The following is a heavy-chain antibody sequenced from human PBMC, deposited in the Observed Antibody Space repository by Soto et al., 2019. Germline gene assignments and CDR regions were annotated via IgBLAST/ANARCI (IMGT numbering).Heavy chain of an antibody. Sequence: ASVKVSCTASGYTFTGYYRHWVRQAPGQGLEWMGWINPNSGGTNYAQKFQGWVTMTRDTSISTAYMELSRLRSDDTAVYYCARAGYYDFWSGYHAGVLYYGMDVWGQGTTVTVS. D-gene: IGHD3-3*01. CDR3: ARAGYYDFWSGYHAGVLYYGMDV. J-gene: IGHJ6*02. V-gene: IGHV1-2*04. CDR2: INPNSGGT. CDR1: GYTFTGYY.